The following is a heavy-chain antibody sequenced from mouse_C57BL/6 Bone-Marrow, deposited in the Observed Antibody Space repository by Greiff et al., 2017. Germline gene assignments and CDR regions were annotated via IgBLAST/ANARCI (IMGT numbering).Heavy chain of an antibody. Sequence: EVKLVESGGGLVQPGGSLSLSCAASGFTFTDYYMSWVRQPPGKALEWLGFISNKANGYTTEYSASVKGRFTISRDNSQSILYLQMNALRAEDSATYYCARYLSLRVDYWGQGTTLTVSS. J-gene: IGHJ2*01. V-gene: IGHV7-3*01. CDR1: GFTFTDYY. CDR2: ISNKANGYTT. D-gene: IGHD1-1*01. CDR3: ARYLSLRVDY.